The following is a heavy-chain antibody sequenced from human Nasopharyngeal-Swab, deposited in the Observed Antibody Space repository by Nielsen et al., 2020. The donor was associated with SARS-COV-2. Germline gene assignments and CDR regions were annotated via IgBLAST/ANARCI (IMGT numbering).Heavy chain of an antibody. CDR3: ASSGYSSGCNL. D-gene: IGHD6-19*01. V-gene: IGHV3-21*01. CDR2: ISSTNNYI. Sequence: GGSLRLSCATSGFIFSTYRMNWVRQAPGKGLEWASSISSTNNYIYYADSVKGRFTISRDNAKSSLYLQMNSLRAEDTAVYNCASSGYSSGCNLWGRGTLVTVSS. J-gene: IGHJ2*01. CDR1: GFIFSTYR.